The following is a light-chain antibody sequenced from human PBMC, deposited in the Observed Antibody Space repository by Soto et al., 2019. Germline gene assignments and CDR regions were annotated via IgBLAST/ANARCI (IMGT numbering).Light chain of an antibody. CDR3: SSYTSRDTLV. CDR1: SSDVGGYDH. V-gene: IGLV2-14*03. J-gene: IGLJ3*02. CDR2: DVS. Sequence: QSALTQPASLSGSPGQSITISCTGTSSDVGGYDHVSWYQQHPGKAPKLMIYDVSNRPSGVSNRFSGSKSGNTASLAVSGLQAEDEADYYCSSYTSRDTLVFGGGTKVTVL.